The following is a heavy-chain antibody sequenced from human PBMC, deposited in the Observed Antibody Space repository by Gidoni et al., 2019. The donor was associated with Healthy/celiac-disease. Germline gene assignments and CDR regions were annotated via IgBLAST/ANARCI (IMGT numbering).Heavy chain of an antibody. CDR2: IWPGDSDT. J-gene: IGHJ4*02. CDR3: VRLERSSGWYEGY. V-gene: IGHV5-51*03. Sequence: DVQLVQSGAEVKKPGESLTISCKGSGYRFTTYWIGWVSQMPGKGLEWMGLIWPGDSDTKYSPSFQGRVTILVDKSISTAYLQWSRLKASDTAMYYCVRLERSSGWYEGYWGQGTLVTVSS. D-gene: IGHD6-19*01. CDR1: GYRFTTYW.